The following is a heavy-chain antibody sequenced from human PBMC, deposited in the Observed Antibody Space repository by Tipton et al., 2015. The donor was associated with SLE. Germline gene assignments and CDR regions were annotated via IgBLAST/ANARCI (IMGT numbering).Heavy chain of an antibody. CDR1: GFTFSSYE. D-gene: IGHD2/OR15-2a*01. CDR2: ISSSGSTI. CDR3: ARDLSGGAFDY. Sequence: SLRLSCAASGFTFSSYEMNWVRQAPGKGLEWVSYISSSGSTIYYADSVKGRFTISRDNAKNSLYLQMNSLRAEDTAVYYCARDLSGGAFDYWGQGTLVTVSS. V-gene: IGHV3-48*03. J-gene: IGHJ4*02.